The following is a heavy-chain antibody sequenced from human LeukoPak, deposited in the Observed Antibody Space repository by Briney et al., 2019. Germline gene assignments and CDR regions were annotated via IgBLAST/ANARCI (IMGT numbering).Heavy chain of an antibody. Sequence: PGGSLRLSCAASGFTFSSYSMNWVRQAPGKGLEWASYISSSSSTIYYADSVKGRFTISRDNAKNSLYLQMNSLRAEDTAVYYCARDHDSSGCLGYWGQGTLVTVSS. CDR1: GFTFSSYS. D-gene: IGHD6-19*01. CDR3: ARDHDSSGCLGY. CDR2: ISSSSSTI. J-gene: IGHJ4*02. V-gene: IGHV3-48*04.